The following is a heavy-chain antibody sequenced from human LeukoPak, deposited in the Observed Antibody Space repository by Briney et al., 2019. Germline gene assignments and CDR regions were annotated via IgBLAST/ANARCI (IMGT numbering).Heavy chain of an antibody. CDR2: VYSSGST. J-gene: IGHJ4*01. CDR1: GDSISNFY. V-gene: IGHV4-4*07. D-gene: IGHD6-19*01. Sequence: PTETQSLTCTVSGDSISNFYWSWIWQPAEKGLEWVGRVYSSGSTNYNPSLKRRVFMSVDTSKNQYSLRLISVTAADTAVYYCARAGFGSGRHYFDYWVRGMLVSVPS. CDR3: ARAGFGSGRHYFDY.